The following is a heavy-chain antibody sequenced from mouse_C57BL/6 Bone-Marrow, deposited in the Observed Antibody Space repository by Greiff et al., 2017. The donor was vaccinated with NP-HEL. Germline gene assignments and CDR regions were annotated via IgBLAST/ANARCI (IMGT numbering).Heavy chain of an antibody. V-gene: IGHV2-9*01. CDR1: GFSLTSYG. D-gene: IGHD2-3*01. J-gene: IGHJ4*01. Sequence: VKLVESGPGLVAPSQSLSITCTVSGFSLTSYGVDWVRQPPGRGRGGRGEIWGGGSTNYNSALMSRLSISKDNSKSQVFLKMNSLQTDDTAMYYCAKQGIYDGYFYAMDYWGQGTSVTVSS. CDR3: AKQGIYDGYFYAMDY. CDR2: IWGGGST.